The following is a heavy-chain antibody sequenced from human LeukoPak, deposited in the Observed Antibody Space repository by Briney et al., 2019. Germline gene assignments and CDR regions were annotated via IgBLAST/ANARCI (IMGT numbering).Heavy chain of an antibody. CDR1: GYSFTSYW. V-gene: IGHV5-51*01. CDR2: IYPGDSDT. CDR3: ARHIHNYYDSSGYYNY. D-gene: IGHD3-22*01. Sequence: GESLKISCKGSGYSFTSYWIGWVRQMPGKGLEWMGIIYPGDSDTRYSPSFQDQVTISADKSISTAYLQWSSLKASDTAMYYCARHIHNYYDSSGYYNYWGQGTLVTVSS. J-gene: IGHJ4*02.